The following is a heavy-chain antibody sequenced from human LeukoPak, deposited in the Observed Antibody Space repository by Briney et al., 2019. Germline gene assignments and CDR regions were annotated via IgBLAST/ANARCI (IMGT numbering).Heavy chain of an antibody. CDR1: GGSISSSSSDYY. D-gene: IGHD1-14*01. V-gene: IGHV4-39*01. J-gene: IGHJ4*02. CDR2: ISYSGST. Sequence: PSETLSLTCTVSGGSISSSSSDYYWGWVRQPPRKGLEWIGSISYSGSTYYNPSLKSRVTISADTSNNQFSLKLTSVTAADTAVYYCAGHRHNHHYDYWGQGTLVTVSS. CDR3: AGHRHNHHYDY.